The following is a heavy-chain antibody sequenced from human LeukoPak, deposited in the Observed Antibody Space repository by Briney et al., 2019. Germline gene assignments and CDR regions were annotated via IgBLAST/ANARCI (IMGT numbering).Heavy chain of an antibody. Sequence: SGPTLVKPPQTLTLTCTFSGFSLSTRGVGVGWIRQPPVKALEWLALIKSRLTIAKYTSQNQVVLTTTNMDPVDTATYYCAHTAGYSSSWYPLSYYYYMDVWGKGTTVTVSS. V-gene: IGHV2-5*06. J-gene: IGHJ6*03. CDR3: AHTAGYSSSWYPLSYYYYMDV. CDR1: GFSLSTRGVG. D-gene: IGHD6-13*01. CDR2: I.